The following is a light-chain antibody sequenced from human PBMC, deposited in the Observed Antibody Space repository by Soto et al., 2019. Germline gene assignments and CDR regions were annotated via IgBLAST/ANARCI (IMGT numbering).Light chain of an antibody. CDR2: DVN. J-gene: IGLJ2*01. Sequence: QSVLTRPASVSGSRGQSITISCTGTSSDIGAYNFVSWYQQHPGKAPKLMLYDVNIRPSGVSNRFSGSKSGNTASLTISGLQAEDEADYYCTSWTTSTTMIFGGGTKVTVL. V-gene: IGLV2-14*03. CDR3: TSWTTSTTMI. CDR1: SSDIGAYNF.